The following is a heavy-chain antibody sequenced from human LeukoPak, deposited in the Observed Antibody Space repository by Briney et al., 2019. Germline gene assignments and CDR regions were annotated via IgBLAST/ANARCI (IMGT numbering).Heavy chain of an antibody. Sequence: SETLSLTCSVPGASISSYYWSWIRQPPGKGLEWIGHIYDSGSTKYNPSLTSRVTISVDTSKNQFSLTLSSVTAADTAVYYCAAHTAGRGSGYWGQGILVAVSS. CDR1: GASISSYY. D-gene: IGHD5-12*01. V-gene: IGHV4-59*08. J-gene: IGHJ4*02. CDR3: AAHTAGRGSGY. CDR2: IYDSGST.